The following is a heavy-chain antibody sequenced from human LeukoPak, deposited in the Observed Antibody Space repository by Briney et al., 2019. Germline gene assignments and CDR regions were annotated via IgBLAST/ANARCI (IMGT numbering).Heavy chain of an antibody. V-gene: IGHV3-20*04. Sequence: PWGSLRLSCAASGFTFDDYGMSWVRHAPGKGLEWVSGTNCDGGSTAYADSVKGRFTISRDNAKNSLYLQMNSLRAEDTDMYYCARVYYDHVMGPTTHFDYWGQGTLVTVSS. CDR2: TNCDGGST. J-gene: IGHJ4*02. CDR3: ARVYYDHVMGPTTHFDY. CDR1: GFTFDDYG. D-gene: IGHD3-16*01.